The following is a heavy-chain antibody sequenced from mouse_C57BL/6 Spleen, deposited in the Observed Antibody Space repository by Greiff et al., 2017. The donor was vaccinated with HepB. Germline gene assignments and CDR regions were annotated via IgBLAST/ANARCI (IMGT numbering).Heavy chain of an antibody. CDR1: GYTFTSYW. V-gene: IGHV1-64*01. D-gene: IGHD4-1*01. CDR3: ARGWGNWGAMDY. CDR2: IHPNSGST. Sequence: QVQLQQPGAELVKPGASVKLSCKASGYTFTSYWMHWVKQRPGQGLEWIGMIHPNSGSTNYNEKFKSKATLTVDKSSSTAYMQLSSLTSEDSAVYYCARGWGNWGAMDYWGQGTSVTVSS. J-gene: IGHJ4*01.